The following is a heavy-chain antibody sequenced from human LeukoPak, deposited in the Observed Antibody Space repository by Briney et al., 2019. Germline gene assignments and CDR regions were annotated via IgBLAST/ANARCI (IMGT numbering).Heavy chain of an antibody. J-gene: IGHJ4*02. V-gene: IGHV4-59*06. CDR1: GGSISSYY. CDR3: AREAPQLRLFDY. CDR2: IYYSGST. Sequence: SETLSLTCSVAGGSISSYYWSWIRQPPGKGLEWIGYIYYSGSTYYNPSLKSRVTISVDTSKNQFSLKLSSVTAADTAVYYCAREAPQLRLFDYWGQGTLVTVSS. D-gene: IGHD2-2*01.